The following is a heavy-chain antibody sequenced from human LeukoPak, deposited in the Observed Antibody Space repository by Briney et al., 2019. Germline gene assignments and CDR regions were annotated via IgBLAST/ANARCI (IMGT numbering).Heavy chain of an antibody. CDR3: AKPPYGNSDYYPFDS. CDR2: ISGSGYST. V-gene: IGHV3-23*01. J-gene: IGHJ4*02. D-gene: IGHD3-22*01. Sequence: GGSLRLSCAASGFTFSSYALSWVRQAPGKGLEWVSVISGSGYSTYYADSVKGRFTISRDNSKNTLYLQVNSLRAEDTAVYYCAKPPYGNSDYYPFDSWGQGTLVSVSS. CDR1: GFTFSSYA.